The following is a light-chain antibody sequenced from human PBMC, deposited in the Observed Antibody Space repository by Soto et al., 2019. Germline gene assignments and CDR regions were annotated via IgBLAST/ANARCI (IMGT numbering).Light chain of an antibody. CDR2: GAS. CDR3: QQYDSSPVT. V-gene: IGKV3-20*01. J-gene: IGKJ2*01. Sequence: ENVLTQSPGTLSLSPGERATLSCRASQSVSSSYLTWYQQKPGQAPRLLIYGASSRATDIPDRFSGSGSGTAFTLNNSTLAPGAFAGYYGQQYDSSPVTFGQGTKLEIK. CDR1: QSVSSSY.